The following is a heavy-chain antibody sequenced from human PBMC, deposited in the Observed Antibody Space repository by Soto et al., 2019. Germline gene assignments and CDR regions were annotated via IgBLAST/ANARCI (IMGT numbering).Heavy chain of an antibody. Sequence: ASVKVSCKASGYTFKSYAIHWVRQAPGQRLEWMGWINAGNGNTKYSQKFQGRVTFTRDTSASTAYMELSSLRSEDTAVYYCGRSVVVGGVFTFNYWGQGTLVTVSS. D-gene: IGHD3-10*01. V-gene: IGHV1-3*01. CDR2: INAGNGNT. CDR3: GRSVVVGGVFTFNY. J-gene: IGHJ4*02. CDR1: GYTFKSYA.